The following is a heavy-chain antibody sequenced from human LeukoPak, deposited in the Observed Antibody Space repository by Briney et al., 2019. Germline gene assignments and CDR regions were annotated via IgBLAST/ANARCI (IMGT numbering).Heavy chain of an antibody. J-gene: IGHJ3*02. CDR2: IRSKANSYAT. D-gene: IGHD3-10*01. V-gene: IGHV3-73*01. Sequence: PGGSLRLSCAASGFTFSGSAMHWVRQASGKGLEWVGRIRSKANSYATAYAASVKGRFTISRDDSKNTAYLQMNSLKTEDTAVYYCTRHKRGWFGELNAFDIWGQGTMVTVSS. CDR3: TRHKRGWFGELNAFDI. CDR1: GFTFSGSA.